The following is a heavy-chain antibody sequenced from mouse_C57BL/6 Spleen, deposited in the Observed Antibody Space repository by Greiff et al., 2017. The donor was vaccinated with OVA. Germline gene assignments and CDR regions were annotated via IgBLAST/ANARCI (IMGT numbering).Heavy chain of an antibody. CDR3: ARRGIYDYDGGYAMGY. CDR2: IDPSDSYT. CDR1: GYTFTSYW. J-gene: IGHJ4*01. Sequence: QVQLQQPGAELVMPGASVKLSCKASGYTFTSYWMHWVKQRPGQGLEWIGEIDPSDSYTNYNQKFKGKSTLTVDKSSSTAYMQLSSLTSEDSAVYYCARRGIYDYDGGYAMGYWGQGTSVTVAS. D-gene: IGHD2-4*01. V-gene: IGHV1-69*01.